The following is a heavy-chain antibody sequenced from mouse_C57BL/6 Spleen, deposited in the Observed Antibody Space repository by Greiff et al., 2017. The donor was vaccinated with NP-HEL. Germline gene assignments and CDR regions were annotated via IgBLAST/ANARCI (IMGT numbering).Heavy chain of an antibody. CDR2: IHPSDSDT. CDR1: GYTFTSYW. V-gene: IGHV1-74*01. J-gene: IGHJ4*01. D-gene: IGHD1-1*01. CDR3: AIKGPLLLPPAMDY. Sequence: QVQLKQPGAELVKPGASVKVSCKASGYTFTSYWMHWVKQRPGQGLEWIGRIHPSDSDTNYNQKFKGKATLTVDKSSSTAYMQLSSLPSADSAVYYCAIKGPLLLPPAMDYWGQGTSVTVSS.